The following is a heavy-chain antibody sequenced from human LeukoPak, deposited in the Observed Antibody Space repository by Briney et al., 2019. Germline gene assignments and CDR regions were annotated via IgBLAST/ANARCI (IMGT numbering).Heavy chain of an antibody. D-gene: IGHD3-10*01. J-gene: IGHJ4*02. CDR2: ISGSGGST. CDR1: GFTFSSYA. V-gene: IGHV3-23*01. Sequence: PGGSLRLSCAASGFTFSSYAMSWVRQAPGKGLEWVLAISGSGGSTYYADSVKGRFTISRDNSKNTLYLQMNSLRAEDTAVYYCAKDLYYPDSAADAGYFDYWGQGTLVTVSS. CDR3: AKDLYYPDSAADAGYFDY.